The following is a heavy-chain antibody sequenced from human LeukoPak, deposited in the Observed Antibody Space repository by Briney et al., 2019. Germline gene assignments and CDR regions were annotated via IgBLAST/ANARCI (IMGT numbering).Heavy chain of an antibody. Sequence: SETLSLTCTVSCVSISSGDYYWSWIPQPPGKGLVWIGCICYSGSTYYNPSLKSRVTISVDTSKNHFSLKLSSETAADTAVYYCARVPSTTHFDYWGQGTLVTVSS. V-gene: IGHV4-30-4*01. CDR2: ICYSGST. CDR1: CVSISSGDYY. D-gene: IGHD1-26*01. J-gene: IGHJ4*02. CDR3: ARVPSTTHFDY.